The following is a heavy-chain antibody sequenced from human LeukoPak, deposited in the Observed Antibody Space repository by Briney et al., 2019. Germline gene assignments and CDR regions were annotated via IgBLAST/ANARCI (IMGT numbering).Heavy chain of an antibody. V-gene: IGHV3-21*01. D-gene: IGHD6-13*01. CDR3: ARDRSNIAAADGWFDP. Sequence: GGSLRLSCAASGFTFSSYSMNWVRQAPGKGLEWVSSISSSSSYIYYADSVEGRFTISRDNAKNSLYLQMNSLRAEDTAVYYCARDRSNIAAADGWFDPWGQGTLVTVSS. CDR2: ISSSSSYI. CDR1: GFTFSSYS. J-gene: IGHJ5*02.